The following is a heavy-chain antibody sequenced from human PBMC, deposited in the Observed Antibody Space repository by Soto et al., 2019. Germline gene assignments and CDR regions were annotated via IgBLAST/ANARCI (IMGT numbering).Heavy chain of an antibody. CDR1: GFTFSSYG. CDR2: IWYDGSNK. V-gene: IGHV3-33*01. D-gene: IGHD3-10*01. CDR3: ARGTMVRGVIVGKERYYFDY. Sequence: GGSLRLSCAASGFTFSSYGMHWVRQAPGKGLEWVAVIWYDGSNKYYADSVKGRFTISRDNSKNTLYLQMNSLRAEDTAVYYCARGTMVRGVIVGKERYYFDYWGQGTLVTVSS. J-gene: IGHJ4*02.